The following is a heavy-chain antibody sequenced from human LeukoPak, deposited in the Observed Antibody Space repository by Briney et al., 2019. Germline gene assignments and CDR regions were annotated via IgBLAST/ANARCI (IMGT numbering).Heavy chain of an antibody. CDR2: INSDGSST. CDR1: GFTFSSYW. J-gene: IGHJ6*04. CDR3: ARDRQQQLTLDV. Sequence: GGSLRLSCAASGFTFSSYWMHWVRQAPGKGLVCVSRINSDGSSTSYADSVKGRFTISRDNAKNTLYLQMNSLRAEDTAVYYCARDRQQQLTLDVWRKGNTVTVSS. D-gene: IGHD6-13*01. V-gene: IGHV3-74*01.